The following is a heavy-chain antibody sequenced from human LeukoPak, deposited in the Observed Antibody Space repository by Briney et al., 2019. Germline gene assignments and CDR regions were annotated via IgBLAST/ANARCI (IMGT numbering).Heavy chain of an antibody. Sequence: GSLRLSCGASGISFSTYSLNWVRQAPGKGLEWVAVISYDGSDKYYADSVKGRFTISRDNSKNTLYLQMNSLRAEDTAVYYCVYCSSTSCSNYYYYYMDVWGKGTTVTVSS. J-gene: IGHJ6*03. CDR2: ISYDGSDK. V-gene: IGHV3-30*03. CDR3: VYCSSTSCSNYYYYYMDV. CDR1: GISFSTYS. D-gene: IGHD2-2*01.